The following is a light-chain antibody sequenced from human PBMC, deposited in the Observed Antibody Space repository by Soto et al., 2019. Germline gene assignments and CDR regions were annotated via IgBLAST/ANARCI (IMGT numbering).Light chain of an antibody. CDR3: QQYNNWPRT. Sequence: EIVMTQSPATLSVSPGERATLSCRASQSVSSNLAWYQQKPGQAHWLLIYGASTRATGIPARFSGSGSGTEFTLTISSLQSEDFAVYYCQQYNNWPRTFGQGTKVEIK. J-gene: IGKJ1*01. CDR2: GAS. CDR1: QSVSSN. V-gene: IGKV3-15*01.